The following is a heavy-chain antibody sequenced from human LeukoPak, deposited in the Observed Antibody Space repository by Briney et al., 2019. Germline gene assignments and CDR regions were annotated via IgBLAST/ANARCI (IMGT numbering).Heavy chain of an antibody. CDR3: ARDGGSYYRSWFDP. CDR2: IYHSGST. V-gene: IGHV4-38-2*02. Sequence: SETLSLTCTVSGYSISSAYYWGWIRQPPGKGLEWIGNIYHSGSTNYNPSLKSRVTMSVDTSKNQFSLKLSSVTAADTAVYYCARDGGSYYRSWFDPWGQGTLVTVSS. CDR1: GYSISSAYY. J-gene: IGHJ5*02. D-gene: IGHD1-26*01.